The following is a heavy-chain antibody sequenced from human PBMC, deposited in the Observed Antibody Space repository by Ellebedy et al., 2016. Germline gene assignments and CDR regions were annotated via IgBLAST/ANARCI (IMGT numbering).Heavy chain of an antibody. CDR2: INHRGRT. D-gene: IGHD3-10*01. Sequence: SETLSLXXAVYGGSFSGYYWSWIRQPPGKGLEWIGEINHRGRTTYIPPLKSRVTMSVDTSKNQFSLKLTSVTAADTAVYYCARRDSGSYYNVGVDYWGQGTLVTVSS. CDR1: GGSFSGYY. J-gene: IGHJ4*02. V-gene: IGHV4-34*01. CDR3: ARRDSGSYYNVGVDY.